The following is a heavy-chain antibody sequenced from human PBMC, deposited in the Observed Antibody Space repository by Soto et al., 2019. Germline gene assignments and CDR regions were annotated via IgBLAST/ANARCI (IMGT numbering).Heavy chain of an antibody. CDR1: GGSISSYY. J-gene: IGHJ6*02. CDR3: ARVFTLISAAGHYGMDV. CDR2: IYYSGST. V-gene: IGHV4-59*01. Sequence: PSETLSLTCTVSGGSISSYYWSWIRQPPGKGLEWIGYIYYSGSTNYNPSLKSRVTISVDTSKNQFSLKLSSVTAADTAVYYCARVFTLISAAGHYGMDVWGQGTTVTVSS. D-gene: IGHD6-13*01.